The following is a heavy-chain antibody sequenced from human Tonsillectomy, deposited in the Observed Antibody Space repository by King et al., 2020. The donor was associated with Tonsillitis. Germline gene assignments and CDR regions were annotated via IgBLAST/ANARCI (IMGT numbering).Heavy chain of an antibody. Sequence: VQLVESGGGLVRPGGSLRLSCAASGFIFSTYNMNWVRQAPGKGLEWISYICSSGSTISYADSVKGRFSISRDNAKNSLYLQMNSLRAEDTAVYYCADLWVAAVGFWGQGTLVTVSS. J-gene: IGHJ4*02. CDR1: GFIFSTYN. CDR3: ADLWVAAVGF. V-gene: IGHV3-48*01. CDR2: ICSSGSTI. D-gene: IGHD6-13*01.